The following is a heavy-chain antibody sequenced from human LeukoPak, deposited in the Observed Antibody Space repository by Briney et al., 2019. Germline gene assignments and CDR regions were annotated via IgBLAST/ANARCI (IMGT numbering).Heavy chain of an antibody. J-gene: IGHJ5*02. CDR3: ARHIGTVVVPAAIRSGWFDP. Sequence: SETLSLTCTVSGGSISSSSYYWGWIRQPPGKGLEWIGGIYYSGSTYYNPSLKSRVTISVDTSKNQFSLKLSSVTAADTAVYYCARHIGTVVVPAAIRSGWFDPWGQGTLVTVSS. CDR1: GGSISSSSYY. D-gene: IGHD2-2*02. V-gene: IGHV4-39*01. CDR2: IYYSGST.